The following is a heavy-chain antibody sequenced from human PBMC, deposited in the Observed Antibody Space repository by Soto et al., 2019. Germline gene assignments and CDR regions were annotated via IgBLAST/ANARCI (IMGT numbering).Heavy chain of an antibody. CDR1: GGSISSGDYY. CDR3: ARVYYDSSGYYLPYYFDY. V-gene: IGHV4-30-4*01. D-gene: IGHD3-22*01. Sequence: QVQLQESGPGLVKPSQTLSLTCTVSGGSISSGDYYWSWIRQPPGKGLEWIGYIYYSGSTYYNPSLKSRVTISVDTSKHQFSLKLSSVTAADTAVYYCARVYYDSSGYYLPYYFDYWGQGTLVTVSS. J-gene: IGHJ4*02. CDR2: IYYSGST.